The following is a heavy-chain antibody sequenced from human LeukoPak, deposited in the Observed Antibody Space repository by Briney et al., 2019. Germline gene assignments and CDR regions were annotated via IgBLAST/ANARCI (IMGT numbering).Heavy chain of an antibody. V-gene: IGHV1-18*01. D-gene: IGHD3-9*01. Sequence: GASVKVSCKASGYTFTSYGISWVRQAPGQGLEWMGWISAYNGNTNYAQKLQGRVTMTTDTSTSTDYMELRSLRSDDTAVYYCARDGDYDILTGYYNFHGYWGQGTLVTVSS. CDR1: GYTFTSYG. J-gene: IGHJ4*02. CDR2: ISAYNGNT. CDR3: ARDGDYDILTGYYNFHGY.